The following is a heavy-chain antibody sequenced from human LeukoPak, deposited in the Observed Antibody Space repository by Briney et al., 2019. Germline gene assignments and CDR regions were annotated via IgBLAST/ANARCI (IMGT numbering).Heavy chain of an antibody. Sequence: SETLSLTCTVSGGSISNYYWSWIRQPPGKGLEWIGYTFYTGTTNYNFSLKSRLTISVDTSKNQFSLRLTSVTAADTAVYYCARGWGYFDYWGQGTLVTVSS. V-gene: IGHV4-59*01. CDR1: GGSISNYY. D-gene: IGHD6-19*01. J-gene: IGHJ4*02. CDR3: ARGWGYFDY. CDR2: TFYTGTT.